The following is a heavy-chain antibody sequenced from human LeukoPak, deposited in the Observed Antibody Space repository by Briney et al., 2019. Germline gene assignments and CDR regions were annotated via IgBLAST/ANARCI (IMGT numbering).Heavy chain of an antibody. CDR2: IYPVDSDT. D-gene: IGHD6-6*01. CDR1: GYRFTSYW. Sequence: GESLKISCKGPGYRFTSYWIGWVRQMPGKGLEWMGIIYPVDSDTGYSPSFQGQVTISADKSISTAYLQWSSLKASDTAMYYCARLSGYSSSSSFDYWGQGTLVTVSS. V-gene: IGHV5-51*01. J-gene: IGHJ4*02. CDR3: ARLSGYSSSSSFDY.